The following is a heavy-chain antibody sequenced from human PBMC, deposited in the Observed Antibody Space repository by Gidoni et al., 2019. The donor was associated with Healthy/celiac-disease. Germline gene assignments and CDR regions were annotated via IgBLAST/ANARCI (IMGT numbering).Heavy chain of an antibody. CDR1: GFSPSPSGVG. CDR3: AHRRGSSLYYYYYGMDV. D-gene: IGHD6-6*01. CDR2: ISWDDDK. V-gene: IGHV2-5*02. Sequence: QITLKESGPTLVKPTQTLPLTCTFPGFSPSPSGVGVGWIRQPPGKALESLALISWDDDKRYSPSLKSRLTITKDTSKNQVVLTMTNMDPVDTATYYCAHRRGSSLYYYYYGMDVWGQGTTVTVSS. J-gene: IGHJ6*02.